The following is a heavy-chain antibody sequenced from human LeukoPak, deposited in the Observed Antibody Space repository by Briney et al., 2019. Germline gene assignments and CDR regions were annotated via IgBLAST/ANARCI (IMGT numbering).Heavy chain of an antibody. V-gene: IGHV3-48*03. CDR1: GFTFSSYE. CDR2: ISTSGSTI. CDR3: ARGRGVDRFDY. Sequence: GGSLRLSCAASGFTFSSYEMNWVRQAPGKGLEWVSYISTSGSTIQYADSVKGRFTIPRDNAKNSLYLQMNNLRAEDTAVYYCARGRGVDRFDYWGQGTLVTVSS. D-gene: IGHD3-16*01. J-gene: IGHJ4*02.